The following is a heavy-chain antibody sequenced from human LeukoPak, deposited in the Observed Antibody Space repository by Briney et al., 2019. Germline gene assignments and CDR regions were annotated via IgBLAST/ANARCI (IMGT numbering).Heavy chain of an antibody. CDR3: AGGHSSGYYPIDY. J-gene: IGHJ4*02. CDR2: IYSGCST. V-gene: IGHV3-66*01. Sequence: GGSLRLSCAASGFTVSSNYMSWVRQAPGKGLEWVSVIYSGCSTYYADSVKGRFTISRDNSKKSLFLQMNGLRAEDTAVYYCAGGHSSGYYPIDYWGQGTLVTVSS. CDR1: GFTVSSNY. D-gene: IGHD3-22*01.